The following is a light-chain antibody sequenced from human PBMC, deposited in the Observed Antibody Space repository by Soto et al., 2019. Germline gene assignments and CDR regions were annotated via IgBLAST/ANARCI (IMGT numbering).Light chain of an antibody. CDR1: QSVNSN. Sequence: EIVMTQSPATLSVSPGERATLSCRASQSVNSNLAWYQEKPGQGPRLLIYGASTRATGIPDRFSGSGSGTDFTLTISRLDPEDFAVYYCRQYGRSLEFAVGGGTKVDIK. CDR2: GAS. J-gene: IGKJ4*01. CDR3: RQYGRSLEFA. V-gene: IGKV3-20*01.